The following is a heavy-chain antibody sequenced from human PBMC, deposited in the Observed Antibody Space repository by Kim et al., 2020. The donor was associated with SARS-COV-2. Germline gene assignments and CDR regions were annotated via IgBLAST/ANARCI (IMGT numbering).Heavy chain of an antibody. CDR1: GGTFSSYA. CDR3: ARDTAMVGRGDGMDV. CDR2: IIPIFGTA. Sequence: SVKVSCKASGGTFSSYAISWVRQAPGQGLEWMGGIIPIFGTANYAQKFQGRVTITADESTSTAYMELSSLRSEDTAVYYCARDTAMVGRGDGMDVWGQGTTVTVSS. V-gene: IGHV1-69*13. J-gene: IGHJ6*02. D-gene: IGHD5-18*01.